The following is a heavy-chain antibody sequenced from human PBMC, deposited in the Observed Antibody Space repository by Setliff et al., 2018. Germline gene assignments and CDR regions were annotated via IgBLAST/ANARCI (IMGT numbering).Heavy chain of an antibody. D-gene: IGHD4-4*01. CDR1: GGTFNTYG. CDR3: ARDPRDVYRRGGDC. J-gene: IGHJ4*02. Sequence: SVKVSCKASGGTFNTYGLSWVRQAPGQGLEWMGGIIPIIGEPNYAQKFQGRVTITADESTTTVYMELSSLTSEDTAMYYCARDPRDVYRRGGDCWGPGTLVTVSS. V-gene: IGHV1-69*13. CDR2: IIPIIGEP.